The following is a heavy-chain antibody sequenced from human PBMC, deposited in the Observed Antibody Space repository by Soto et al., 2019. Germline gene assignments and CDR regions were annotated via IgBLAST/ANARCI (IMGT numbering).Heavy chain of an antibody. V-gene: IGHV3-15*07. CDR3: TTEYGYSSGQNDN. D-gene: IGHD6-19*01. J-gene: IGHJ4*02. CDR1: GFNFNHAW. Sequence: EVQLVESGGGLVKPGGSLRLSCAGYGFNFNHAWMSWVRQAPGKGLEWVGRLKGKSVGGTTDYAAPVTGRFTISSDDSRKMFYLQMNSLKSEDTGVYYCTTEYGYSSGQNDNWGQGTLVTVSS. CDR2: LKGKSVGGTT.